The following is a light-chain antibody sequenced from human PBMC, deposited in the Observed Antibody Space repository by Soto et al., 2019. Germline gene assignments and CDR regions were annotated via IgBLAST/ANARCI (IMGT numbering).Light chain of an antibody. CDR3: QQYDSSPWT. Sequence: EIVLTQSPGTLSLSPGERATLSCRASQSVSSNYLAWYQQKPGQAPRLLIYGASSRATGIPDRFSGSGSGTDFTLTISRLEPEDFAVSYCQQYDSSPWTFGQVTKVEIK. J-gene: IGKJ1*01. CDR2: GAS. V-gene: IGKV3-20*01. CDR1: QSVSSNY.